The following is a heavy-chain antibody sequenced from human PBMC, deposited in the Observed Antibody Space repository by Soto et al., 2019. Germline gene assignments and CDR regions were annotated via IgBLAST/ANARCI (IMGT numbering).Heavy chain of an antibody. Sequence: PGGSLRLSCAASGFTFSGSAMHWVRQASGKGLEWVGRIRSKVNSYATEYAVSVKGRFTISRDDSKNTAYLQMHSLKTEDTAVYYCAKENWANPDSWGQGTLVTVS. J-gene: IGHJ4*02. CDR1: GFTFSGSA. D-gene: IGHD7-27*01. V-gene: IGHV3-73*01. CDR2: IRSKVNSYAT. CDR3: AKENWANPDS.